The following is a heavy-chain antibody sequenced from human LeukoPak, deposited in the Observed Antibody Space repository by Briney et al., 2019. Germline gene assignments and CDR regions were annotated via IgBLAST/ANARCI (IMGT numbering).Heavy chain of an antibody. CDR3: AKDYAVGSIDY. CDR1: GFTFTSFA. J-gene: IGHJ4*02. CDR2: ISRSGEST. D-gene: IGHD3-16*01. Sequence: PGGTLRLSCVASGFTFTSFAMSWIRQAPGKGLEWVSSISRSGESTFYADSVRGRFTISRDNSKNTVSLQMESLRAEDTALYYCAKDYAVGSIDYWGQGTLVTVSS. V-gene: IGHV3-23*01.